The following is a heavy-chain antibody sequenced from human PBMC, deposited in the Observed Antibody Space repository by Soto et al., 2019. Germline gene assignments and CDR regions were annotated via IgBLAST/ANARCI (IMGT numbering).Heavy chain of an antibody. Sequence: GASVKVSCKASGGTFSSYAISWVRQAPGQGLEWMGGIIPIFGTANYAQKFQGRVTITADESTSTAYMELSSLRSEDTAVYYCARGALRPPNYYGSGSSWDYWGQGTLVTVSS. J-gene: IGHJ4*02. CDR3: ARGALRPPNYYGSGSSWDY. D-gene: IGHD3-10*01. V-gene: IGHV1-69*13. CDR1: GGTFSSYA. CDR2: IIPIFGTA.